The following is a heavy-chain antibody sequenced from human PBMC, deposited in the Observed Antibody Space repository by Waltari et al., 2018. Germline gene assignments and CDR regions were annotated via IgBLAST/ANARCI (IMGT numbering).Heavy chain of an antibody. CDR1: GFSFSSNH. CDR2: IYNDGRT. V-gene: IGHV3-53*02. CDR3: AAYGGYSY. Sequence: EVQLVETGGGLSQPGGSRRRSCAVSGFSFSSNHGTWVRQVPGKGLEWVSVIYNDGRTYVADSVKGRFTISRDSSKNTVLLQMNMLRVDDTAVYYCAAYGGYSYWGQGTLVTVSS. D-gene: IGHD3-22*01. J-gene: IGHJ4*02.